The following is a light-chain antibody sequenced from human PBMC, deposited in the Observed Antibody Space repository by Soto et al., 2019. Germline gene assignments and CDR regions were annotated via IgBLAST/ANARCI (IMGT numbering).Light chain of an antibody. CDR2: GAS. J-gene: IGKJ1*01. CDR3: QQYGNPWT. Sequence: EIVLTQSPGTLSLSPGERADLSCRASQSVSSSYLAWYQQKPGQAPRLLIHGASNRATGIPDRFSGSGSGTDFTLTITKLEPEDFAVYYCQQYGNPWTFGLGTKVEIK. V-gene: IGKV3-20*01. CDR1: QSVSSSY.